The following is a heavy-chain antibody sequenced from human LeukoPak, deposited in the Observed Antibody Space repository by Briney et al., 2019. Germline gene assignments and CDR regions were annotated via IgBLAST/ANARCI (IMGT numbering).Heavy chain of an antibody. CDR1: GFTFRSYG. CDR3: ARDRNWYFDS. J-gene: IGHJ4*02. D-gene: IGHD1-20*01. V-gene: IGHV3-33*08. CDR2: IWYDGSNK. Sequence: GGSLRLSCAASGFTFRSYGMHWVRQTPGKGLEWVAGIWYDGSNKYNVDSVTGRFTISRDNSNNTLFLQLDSLRAEDTAVYYCARDRNWYFDSWGQGTLVTVSS.